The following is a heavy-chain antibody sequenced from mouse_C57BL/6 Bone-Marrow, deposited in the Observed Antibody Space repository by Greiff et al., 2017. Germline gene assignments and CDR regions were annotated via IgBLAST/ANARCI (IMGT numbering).Heavy chain of an antibody. Sequence: VQLQQPGAELVRPGSSVKLSCKASGYTFTSYWMHWVKQRPIQGLEWIGNIDPSDSETHYNQKFKDKATLTVDKSSSTAYMQLSSLTSEDSAVYYWASAGYDGYYNYYAMDYWGQGTSVTVSS. CDR2: IDPSDSET. CDR1: GYTFTSYW. D-gene: IGHD2-3*01. V-gene: IGHV1-52*01. CDR3: ASAGYDGYYNYYAMDY. J-gene: IGHJ4*01.